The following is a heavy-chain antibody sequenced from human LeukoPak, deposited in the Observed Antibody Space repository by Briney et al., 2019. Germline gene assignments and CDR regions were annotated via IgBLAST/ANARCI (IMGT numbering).Heavy chain of an antibody. CDR1: GFSFSGYG. CDR2: ISYDGSDK. J-gene: IGHJ4*02. V-gene: IGHV3-30*03. Sequence: GRSLRLSCAASGFSFSGYGMHWVRQAPGKGLEWVAVISYDGSDKKYGDSVKGRFTISRDNSKNTLYLQMNSLRAEDTAVYYCARDFYFDYWGQGTLVTVSS. CDR3: ARDFYFDY.